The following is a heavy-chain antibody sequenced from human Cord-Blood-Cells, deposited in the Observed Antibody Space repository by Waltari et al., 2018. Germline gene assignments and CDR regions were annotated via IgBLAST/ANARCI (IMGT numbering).Heavy chain of an antibody. V-gene: IGHV1-3*01. D-gene: IGHD6-6*01. CDR2: INAGNGNT. CDR3: AREETLEQLVRKGWFDP. Sequence: QVQLVQSGAEVKKPGASVKVSCKASGYTFTSYAMHWVRQAPGQRLEWMGWINAGNGNTKYSQKFQGRVTITRDTSASTAYMELSSLRSEDTAVYYCAREETLEQLVRKGWFDPWGQGTLVTVSS. CDR1: GYTFTSYA. J-gene: IGHJ5*02.